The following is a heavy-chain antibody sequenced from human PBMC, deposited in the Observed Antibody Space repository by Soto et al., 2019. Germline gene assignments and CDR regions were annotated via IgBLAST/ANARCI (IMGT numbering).Heavy chain of an antibody. J-gene: IGHJ6*03. D-gene: IGHD3-3*01. CDR2: IYPGDSDT. CDR3: ARHVADPFRFLEFSDTYYYYYYMDV. Sequence: PGESLKISCKGSGYSFTSYWIGWVRQMPGKGLEWMGIIYPGDSDTRYSPSFQGQVTISADKSISTAYLQWSSLKASDTAMYYCARHVADPFRFLEFSDTYYYYYYMDVWGKGTTVTVSS. CDR1: GYSFTSYW. V-gene: IGHV5-51*01.